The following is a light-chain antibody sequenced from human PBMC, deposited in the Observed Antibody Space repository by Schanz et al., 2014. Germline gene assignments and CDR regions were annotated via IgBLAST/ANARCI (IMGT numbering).Light chain of an antibody. CDR1: QSISTY. J-gene: IGKJ2*01. V-gene: IGKV1-5*01. CDR2: DVS. CDR3: QQYNSYSEYT. Sequence: DIQMTQSPSSLSASVGDRVTITCRASQSISTYLNWYQQKPGKAPQVLIYDVSSLESGVPSRFGCSGSLTEFTLIISSLQPYDFVTYYCQQYNSYSEYTFGQATKLEIK.